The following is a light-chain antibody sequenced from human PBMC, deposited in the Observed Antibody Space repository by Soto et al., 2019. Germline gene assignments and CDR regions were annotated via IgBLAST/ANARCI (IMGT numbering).Light chain of an antibody. J-gene: IGKJ1*01. CDR1: QSVSSS. Sequence: EIVMTQSPATLFVSPGESATLSCRATQSVSSSLVWYQQKPGQAPRLLIYAASTRAAGIPARFSGSGSGTEFTLTISSLQSEDFAVYYCQQYNNWPRTFGQGTKVDIK. V-gene: IGKV3-15*01. CDR3: QQYNNWPRT. CDR2: AAS.